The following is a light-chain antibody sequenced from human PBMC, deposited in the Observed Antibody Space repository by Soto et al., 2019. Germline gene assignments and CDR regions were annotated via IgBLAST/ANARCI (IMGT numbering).Light chain of an antibody. Sequence: QSVLTQPPSVSAAPGQKVTISCSGSSSNIANNYVSWYQQLPGAAPKLLIYENDKRPSGIPDRFSGSKSGTSATLDITGLQTGDEADYYCGTWDRRLSGWVFGGGTKVTVL. CDR2: END. V-gene: IGLV1-51*01. CDR3: GTWDRRLSGWV. J-gene: IGLJ3*02. CDR1: SSNIANNY.